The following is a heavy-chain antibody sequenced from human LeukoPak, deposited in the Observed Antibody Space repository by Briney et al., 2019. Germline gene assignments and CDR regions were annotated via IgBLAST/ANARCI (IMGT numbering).Heavy chain of an antibody. J-gene: IGHJ4*02. Sequence: WGSLSLSCTASGFTFTSHWMHWVRQVPGKGLVWVSRINGDGSGTNHADSVKGRFNISRDNAKNTLYLQITSLRVEDKAVYYCARDRVYGSGSPDYWGQGTLVTVSS. CDR3: ARDRVYGSGSPDY. D-gene: IGHD3-10*01. V-gene: IGHV3-74*01. CDR1: GFTFTSHW. CDR2: INGDGSGT.